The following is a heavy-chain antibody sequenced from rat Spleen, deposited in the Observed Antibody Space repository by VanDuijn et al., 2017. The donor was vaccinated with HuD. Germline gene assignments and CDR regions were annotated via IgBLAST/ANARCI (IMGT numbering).Heavy chain of an antibody. D-gene: IGHD1-11*01. CDR3: TTVSYGGFWYFDF. J-gene: IGHJ1*01. CDR2: ISSGSGAI. Sequence: EVQLVESGGGLVQPGRSLKLSCVATGFTFRDYGMNWIRLAPGKGLEWVAYISSGSGAIYYTDTVRGRFTISRDDAKNTLYLQLSSLRSEDTATYYCTTVSYGGFWYFDFWGPGTMVTVSS. CDR1: GFTFRDYG. V-gene: IGHV5-34*01.